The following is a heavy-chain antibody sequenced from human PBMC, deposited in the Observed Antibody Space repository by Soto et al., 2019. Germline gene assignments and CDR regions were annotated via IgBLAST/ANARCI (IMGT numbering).Heavy chain of an antibody. CDR2: ISYDGSNK. V-gene: IGHV3-30*18. Sequence: QVQLVESGGGVVQPGRSLRLSCAASGFTFSSYGMHWVRQAPGKGLEWVAVISYDGSNKYYADSVKVRFTISRDNSKNTLYLQMNSLRAEDTAVYYCAKGSSSFDYWGQGTLVTVSS. J-gene: IGHJ4*02. D-gene: IGHD6-6*01. CDR1: GFTFSSYG. CDR3: AKGSSSFDY.